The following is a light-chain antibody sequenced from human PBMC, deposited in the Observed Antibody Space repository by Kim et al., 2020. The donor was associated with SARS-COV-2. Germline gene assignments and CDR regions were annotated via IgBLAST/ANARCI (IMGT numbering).Light chain of an antibody. J-gene: IGKJ4*01. CDR2: DAS. V-gene: IGKV3-11*01. CDR1: QSISSS. Sequence: PGAGATPYCRASQSISSSLAWCQQRPGQPPRLLIFDASIRASGIPARFSGSGSGTDFTLTISGLEPEDFAVYYCQQRNNWPPKVTFGGGTKVDIK. CDR3: QQRNNWPPKVT.